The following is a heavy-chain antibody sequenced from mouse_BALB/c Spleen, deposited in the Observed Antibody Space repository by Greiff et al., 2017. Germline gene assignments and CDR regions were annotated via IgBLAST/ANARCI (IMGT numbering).Heavy chain of an antibody. Sequence: EVQLQQSGAELVKPGASVKLSCTASGFNIKDTYMHWVKQRPEQGLEWIGRIDPANGNTKYDPKFQGKATITADTTSNTAYLQLSSLTSEDTAVYYCAHMITTIFAYWGQGTLVTVSA. J-gene: IGHJ3*01. V-gene: IGHV14-3*02. CDR1: GFNIKDTY. CDR2: IDPANGNT. CDR3: AHMITTIFAY. D-gene: IGHD2-4*01.